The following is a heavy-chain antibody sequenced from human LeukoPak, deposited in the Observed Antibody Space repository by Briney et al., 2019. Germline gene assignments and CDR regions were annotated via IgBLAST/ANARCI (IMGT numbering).Heavy chain of an antibody. CDR3: AKDYGDYAYYFHY. Sequence: GGSLRLSCAASGFTFSSYGMHWVRQAPGKGLEWVSVISGSGYSTYYADPVKGRFTISRDNSKNTLYLQTNSLRAEDTAVYYCAKDYGDYAYYFHYWGQGTLVTVSS. J-gene: IGHJ4*02. D-gene: IGHD4-17*01. CDR2: ISGSGYST. V-gene: IGHV3-23*01. CDR1: GFTFSSYG.